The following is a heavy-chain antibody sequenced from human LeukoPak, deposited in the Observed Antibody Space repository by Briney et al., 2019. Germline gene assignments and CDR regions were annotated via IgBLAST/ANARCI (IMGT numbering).Heavy chain of an antibody. Sequence: PGGSLRLSCAASGFTFSSYAMHWVRQAPGKGLEWVAVISYDGSNKYYADSVKGRFTISRDNSKNTLYLQMNSLRAEDTAVYYCAKVSSYDSSGYDFDYWGQGTLVTVSS. CDR3: AKVSSYDSSGYDFDY. D-gene: IGHD3-22*01. J-gene: IGHJ4*02. V-gene: IGHV3-30*04. CDR1: GFTFSSYA. CDR2: ISYDGSNK.